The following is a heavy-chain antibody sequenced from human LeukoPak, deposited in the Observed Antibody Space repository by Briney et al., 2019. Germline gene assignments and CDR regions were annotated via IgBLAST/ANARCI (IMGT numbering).Heavy chain of an antibody. Sequence: SETLSLTCAVSGGSISSGGQSWSWIRHTAAKGLEWIGYRYHSGTTYYNPSLKTRVTISEDRSKNQFSLKLNSVTAADTAVYYCARHYYDILTGYSYLDYWGQGTLVTVSS. CDR1: GGSISSGGQS. D-gene: IGHD3-9*01. CDR3: ARHYYDILTGYSYLDY. J-gene: IGHJ4*02. CDR2: RYHSGTT. V-gene: IGHV4-30-2*01.